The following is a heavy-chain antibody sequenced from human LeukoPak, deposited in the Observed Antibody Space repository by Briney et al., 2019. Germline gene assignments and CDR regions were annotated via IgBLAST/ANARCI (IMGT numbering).Heavy chain of an antibody. CDR3: ARDRSSGWYRWAFDI. D-gene: IGHD6-19*01. J-gene: IGHJ3*02. CDR1: GGSISSYY. CDR2: IYTSGST. Sequence: SETLSLTCTVSGGSISSYYWSWIRQPAGKGLEWIGRIYTSGSTNYNPSLKSRVTMSVDTTKNQFSLKLSSVTAADTAVYYCARDRSSGWYRWAFDIWGQGTMVTVSS. V-gene: IGHV4-4*07.